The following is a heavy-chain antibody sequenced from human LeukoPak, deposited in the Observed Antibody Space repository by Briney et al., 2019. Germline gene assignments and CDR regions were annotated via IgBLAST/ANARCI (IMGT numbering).Heavy chain of an antibody. CDR3: ARDRGGRSPANWFDP. J-gene: IGHJ5*02. Sequence: ASVKVSCKSSGYTFTRHYLHWVRQAPGQGLEWMGGIIPIFGTANYAQKFQGRVTITADKSTSTAYMELSSLRSEDTAVYYCARDRGGRSPANWFDPWGQGTLVTVSS. CDR2: IIPIFGTA. V-gene: IGHV1-69*06. D-gene: IGHD4-23*01. CDR1: GYTFTRHY.